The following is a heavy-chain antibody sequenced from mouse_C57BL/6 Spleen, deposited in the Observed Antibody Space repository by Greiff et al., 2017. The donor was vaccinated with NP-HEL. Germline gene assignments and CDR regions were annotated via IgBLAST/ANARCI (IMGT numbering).Heavy chain of an antibody. CDR3: ARIKKIVATYVDY. D-gene: IGHD1-1*01. V-gene: IGHV1S81*02. CDR1: GYTFTSYW. Sequence: QVQLQQPGAELVKAGASVKMSCKASGYTFTSYWMHWVKQRLGQGLEWFAETNPTNGRTYYNEKFKSKATLTVDKSSSTAYMLLSGPTFEDSAVYYGARIKKIVATYVDYWGQCTTLTVSS. CDR2: TNPTNGRT. J-gene: IGHJ2*01.